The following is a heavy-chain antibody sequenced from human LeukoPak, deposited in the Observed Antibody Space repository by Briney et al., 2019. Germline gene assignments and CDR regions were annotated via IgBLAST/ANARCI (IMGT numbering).Heavy chain of an antibody. CDR1: EYTFTGYY. Sequence: ASVTVSCTASEYTFTGYYMHWVRQAPGQGLEWMGWINPNSGGTHYAPKFQGRVTMTRDTSISTAYMELSRLRSDDTAVYYCARGPYVPFPNWYFDLWGRGTLVTVSS. CDR2: INPNSGGT. D-gene: IGHD3-10*02. V-gene: IGHV1-2*02. CDR3: ARGPYVPFPNWYFDL. J-gene: IGHJ2*01.